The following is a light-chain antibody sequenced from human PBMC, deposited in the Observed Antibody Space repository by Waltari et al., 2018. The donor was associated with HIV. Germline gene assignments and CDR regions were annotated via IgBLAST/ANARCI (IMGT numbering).Light chain of an antibody. Sequence: SYELTQPPSVSVSPGQTARITCSGDVLPNQYTFWYQQNSGQAPVLVVYKDSERPAGIPERFSGSSSGTTVTLFIDGVQAEDEADYYCQAADSSGSYFVFGTGTKVTVL. CDR3: QAADSSGSYFV. J-gene: IGLJ1*01. V-gene: IGLV3-25*03. CDR1: VLPNQY. CDR2: KDS.